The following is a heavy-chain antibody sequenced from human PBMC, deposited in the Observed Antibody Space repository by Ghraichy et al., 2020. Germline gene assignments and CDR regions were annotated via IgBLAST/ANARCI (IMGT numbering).Heavy chain of an antibody. CDR3: ARGLVGDWYFFDC. J-gene: IGHJ4*02. CDR2: ISYDGSNK. V-gene: IGHV3-30-3*01. CDR1: GFTFSSYA. D-gene: IGHD6-19*01. Sequence: GGSLRLSCAASGFTFSSYAMHWVRQAPGKGLEWVAVISYDGSNKYYADSLKGRFTISRDNSRNTLFLQMNSLRAEDTAVYYCARGLVGDWYFFDCWGQGTLVTVSS.